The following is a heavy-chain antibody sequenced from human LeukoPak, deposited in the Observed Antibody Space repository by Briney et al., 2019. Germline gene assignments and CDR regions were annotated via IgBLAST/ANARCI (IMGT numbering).Heavy chain of an antibody. CDR3: ARDQIQVWYMVGRFDS. V-gene: IGHV1-46*01. J-gene: IGHJ4*02. CDR2: ITPNNGRP. Sequence: ASVKVSCKTSGYIFTTYYIHWIRQAPGQGLEWMAVITPNNGRPTYAQKFQGRVTVTMDTSSSTVYMELSNLGSDDTAIYYCARDQIQVWYMVGRFDSWGQGTLVSVSS. D-gene: IGHD5-18*01. CDR1: GYIFTTYY.